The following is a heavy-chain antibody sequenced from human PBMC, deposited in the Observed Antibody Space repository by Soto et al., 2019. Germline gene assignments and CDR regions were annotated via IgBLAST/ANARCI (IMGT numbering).Heavy chain of an antibody. J-gene: IGHJ4*02. D-gene: IGHD3-10*01. CDR3: ARILWFGQNFDY. CDR2: IYYSGST. V-gene: IGHV4-39*01. Sequence: QLQLQESGPGLVKPSETLSLTCTVSGGSISSSSYYWGWIRQPPGKGLEWIGSIYYSGSTYYNPSLKSRVTISVDTSKNQFSLKLSSVTAADTAVYYCARILWFGQNFDYWGQGTLVTVSS. CDR1: GGSISSSSYY.